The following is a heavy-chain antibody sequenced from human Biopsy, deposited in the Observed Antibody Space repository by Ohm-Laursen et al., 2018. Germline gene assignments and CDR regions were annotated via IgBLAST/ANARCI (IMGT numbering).Heavy chain of an antibody. V-gene: IGHV1-2*02. D-gene: IGHD3-10*01. J-gene: IGHJ4*02. CDR3: ARDPRYGYGSYFDY. CDR2: INPNSGVT. Sequence: ASVKVSCKASGYTFTSYHVHWVRQAPGQGLEWMGWINPNSGVTNYAQRFQGRVTMTRDTSISTAYMELSRLRSDDTAVYYCARDPRYGYGSYFDYWGQGTLVAVSS. CDR1: GYTFTSYH.